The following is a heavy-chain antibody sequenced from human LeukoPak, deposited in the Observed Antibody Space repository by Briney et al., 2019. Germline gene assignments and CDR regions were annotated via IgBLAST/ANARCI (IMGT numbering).Heavy chain of an antibody. CDR1: GFTFSSYW. Sequence: PGGSLRLSCAASGFTFSSYWMSWVRQAPGKGLEWVANIKQDGSEKYYVDSVKGRFTISRDNAKNSLYLQMDSLRAEDTAVYYCARSATTYYYDSSGYYGEDYWGQGTLVTVSS. J-gene: IGHJ4*02. D-gene: IGHD3-22*01. V-gene: IGHV3-7*01. CDR2: IKQDGSEK. CDR3: ARSATTYYYDSSGYYGEDY.